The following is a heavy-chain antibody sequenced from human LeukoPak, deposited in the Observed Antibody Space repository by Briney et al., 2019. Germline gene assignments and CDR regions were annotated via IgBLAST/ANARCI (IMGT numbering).Heavy chain of an antibody. V-gene: IGHV4-59*12. CDR1: GGSISSYY. Sequence: SETLSLTCTVSGGSISSYYWSWIRQPPGKGLEWIGYIYYSGSTNYNPSLKSRVTMSVDTSKNQLSLKLSSVTAADTAVYYCARDRYYYDSSGYYQLDYWGQGTLVTVSS. D-gene: IGHD3-22*01. J-gene: IGHJ4*02. CDR3: ARDRYYYDSSGYYQLDY. CDR2: IYYSGST.